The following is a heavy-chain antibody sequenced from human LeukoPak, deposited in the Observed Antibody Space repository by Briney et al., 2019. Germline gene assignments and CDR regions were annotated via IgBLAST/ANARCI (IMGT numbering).Heavy chain of an antibody. J-gene: IGHJ4*02. V-gene: IGHV3-53*01. CDR1: GFTVSSNY. CDR3: ASSWTYCGGDCDPGFDC. D-gene: IGHD2-21*02. Sequence: GGSLRLSCAASGFTVSSNYMSWVRQAPGKGLEWVSVIYSGGSTYYADSVKGRFTISRDNSKNTLYLQMNSLRAEDTAVYYCASSWTYCGGDCDPGFDCWGQGTLVAVSS. CDR2: IYSGGST.